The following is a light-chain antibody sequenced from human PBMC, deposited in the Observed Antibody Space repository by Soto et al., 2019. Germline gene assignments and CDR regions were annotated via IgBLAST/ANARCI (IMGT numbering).Light chain of an antibody. J-gene: IGKJ1*01. CDR2: KAS. CDR1: QSISSW. Sequence: DIHVTQSPSTLSASVGATVTITFRASQSISSWLAWYQQKPGKAPKLLIYKASSLESGVPSRFSGSGSGTEFTLTISSLQPGDFATYYCQQYNSYSWTFGQGTKVDI. CDR3: QQYNSYSWT. V-gene: IGKV1-5*03.